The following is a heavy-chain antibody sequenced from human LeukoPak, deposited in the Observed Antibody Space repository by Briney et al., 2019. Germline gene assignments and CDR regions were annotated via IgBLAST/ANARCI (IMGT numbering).Heavy chain of an antibody. V-gene: IGHV3-30-3*01. Sequence: PGGSLRLSCAASGFTFSSYAMRWVRQAPGKGLEWVAVISYDGSNKYYADSVKGRLTISRDNSKNTLYLQMNSLRAEDTAVYYCARDGDSSGYYPDDAFDIWGQGTMVTVSS. D-gene: IGHD3-22*01. CDR1: GFTFSSYA. CDR3: ARDGDSSGYYPDDAFDI. CDR2: ISYDGSNK. J-gene: IGHJ3*02.